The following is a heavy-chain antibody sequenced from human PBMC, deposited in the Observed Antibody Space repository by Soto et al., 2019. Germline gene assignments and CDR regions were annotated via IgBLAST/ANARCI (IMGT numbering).Heavy chain of an antibody. J-gene: IGHJ3*02. V-gene: IGHV3-33*01. CDR2: IWYDGSNK. Sequence: GGSLRLSCAASGFTFSSYGMHWVRQAPGKGLEWVAVIWYDGSNKYYADSVKGRFTISRDNSKNTLYLQMNSPRAEDTAVYYCASSIYYDSSGYYDAFDIWGQGTMVTVSS. CDR3: ASSIYYDSSGYYDAFDI. D-gene: IGHD3-22*01. CDR1: GFTFSSYG.